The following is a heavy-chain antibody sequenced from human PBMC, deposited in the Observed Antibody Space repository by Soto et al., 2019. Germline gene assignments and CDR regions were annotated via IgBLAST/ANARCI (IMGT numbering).Heavy chain of an antibody. V-gene: IGHV4-31*03. CDR3: ARGEGVAVDGSPWYFDL. J-gene: IGHJ2*01. CDR2: IYYSGST. Sequence: QVQLQESGPGLVKPSQTLSLTCTVSGGSISSGGYYWSWIRQHPGKGLEWIGYIYYSGSTYYNPSLKSRVTISVDTSKNQFSLKLSSVTAADTAGYYCARGEGVAVDGSPWYFDLWGRGTLVTVSS. CDR1: GGSISSGGYY. D-gene: IGHD6-19*01.